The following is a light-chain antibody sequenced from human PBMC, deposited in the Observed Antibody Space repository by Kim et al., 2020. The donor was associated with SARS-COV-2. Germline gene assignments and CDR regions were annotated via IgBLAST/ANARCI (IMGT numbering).Light chain of an antibody. CDR3: AAWDDSLNGVV. Sequence: QRVTITGSGSSSNIGNNAVNWYQQLPGKAPKLLIYYDDLLPSGVSDRFSGSKSGTSASLAISGLQSEDEADYYCAAWDDSLNGVVFGGGTKVTVL. V-gene: IGLV1-36*01. CDR1: SSNIGNNA. CDR2: YDD. J-gene: IGLJ3*02.